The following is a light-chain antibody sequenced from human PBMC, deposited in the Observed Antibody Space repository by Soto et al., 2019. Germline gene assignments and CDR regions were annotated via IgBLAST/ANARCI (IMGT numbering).Light chain of an antibody. Sequence: EIVMTQSPATLSVSLGDRATLSCRASHSVSSNLAWYQLKPGQAPRLLIYGASSRATGIPDRFSGSGSGTDFTLTISRLEPEDFAVYYCQQYDYSPQTFGQGTKVDIK. CDR1: HSVSSN. J-gene: IGKJ1*01. CDR3: QQYDYSPQT. V-gene: IGKV3-20*01. CDR2: GAS.